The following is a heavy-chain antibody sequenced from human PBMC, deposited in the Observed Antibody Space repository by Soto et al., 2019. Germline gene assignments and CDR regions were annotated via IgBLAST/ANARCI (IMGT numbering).Heavy chain of an antibody. Sequence: GGSWRLSCAPSGFPFSASHRHWVPRASGKGLEWVGHIRSKADSYATAYAASVKGRFIISRDDSKNTAYLQMNSLKTEDTAVYYCSRQTVSCHDYWGQGILVTVSS. CDR3: SRQTVSCHDY. CDR2: IRSKADSYAT. V-gene: IGHV3-73*01. J-gene: IGHJ4*02. CDR1: GFPFSASH. D-gene: IGHD2-2*01.